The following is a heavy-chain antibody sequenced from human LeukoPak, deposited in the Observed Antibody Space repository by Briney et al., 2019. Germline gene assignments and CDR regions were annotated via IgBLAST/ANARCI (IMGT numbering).Heavy chain of an antibody. CDR1: GFTFSSYW. J-gene: IGHJ6*02. CDR3: ARDLRYSSGVYYYYGMDV. V-gene: IGHV3-74*01. CDR2: INSDGSST. D-gene: IGHD6-19*01. Sequence: PGGSLRLSCAASGFTFSSYWMHWVRHAPGKGLVWVSRINSDGSSTIYADSVKGRFTISRDNAKNTLYLQMNSLRAEDTAAYYCARDLRYSSGVYYYYGMDVWGQGTTVTVSS.